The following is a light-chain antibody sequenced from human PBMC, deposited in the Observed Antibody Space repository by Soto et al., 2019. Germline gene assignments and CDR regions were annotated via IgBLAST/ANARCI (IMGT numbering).Light chain of an antibody. CDR2: DVS. CDR1: QTVSSW. V-gene: IGKV1-5*01. J-gene: IGKJ1*01. CDR3: QKYYSYSRT. Sequence: IQMTQSPSTLSASVGDRVTITCRASQTVSSWLAWYQQKPGKAPKLLIYDVSSLESGVPSRFSGSGSGTEFTLTISSLQPDDFATYYCQKYYSYSRTFGQGTKV.